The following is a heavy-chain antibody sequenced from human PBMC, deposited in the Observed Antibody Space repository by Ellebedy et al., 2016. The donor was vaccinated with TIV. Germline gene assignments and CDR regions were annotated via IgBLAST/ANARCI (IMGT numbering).Heavy chain of an antibody. V-gene: IGHV1-46*02. J-gene: IGHJ3*02. Sequence: AASVKVSCKASGYTFNRYWMHWVRQAPGQGLEWMGIISPSGYGSSYAHKFQGRVTMTRDTSTSTLYMELSSLTSEDTAMYYCARQLGGRDAFDIWGQGTMVTVSS. CDR3: ARQLGGRDAFDI. CDR2: ISPSGYGS. CDR1: GYTFNRYW. D-gene: IGHD1-26*01.